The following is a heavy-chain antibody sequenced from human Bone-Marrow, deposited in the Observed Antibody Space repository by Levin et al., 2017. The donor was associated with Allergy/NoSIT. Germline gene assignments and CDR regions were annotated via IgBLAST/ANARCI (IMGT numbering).Heavy chain of an antibody. CDR3: ARESPPVLRFLEWLFISGYYDYGMDV. D-gene: IGHD3-3*01. J-gene: IGHJ6*02. CDR1: GFTFSSYW. V-gene: IGHV3-7*01. Sequence: GESLKISCAASGFTFSSYWMSWVRQAPGKGLEWVANIKQDGSEKYYVDSVKGRFTISRDNAKNSLYLQMNSLRAEDTAVYYCARESPPVLRFLEWLFISGYYDYGMDVWGQGTTVTVSS. CDR2: IKQDGSEK.